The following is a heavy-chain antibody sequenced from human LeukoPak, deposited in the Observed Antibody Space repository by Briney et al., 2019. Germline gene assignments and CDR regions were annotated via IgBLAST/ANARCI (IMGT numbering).Heavy chain of an antibody. CDR3: ARAFSDILTGFFFDY. CDR1: GYSISSGYY. J-gene: IGHJ4*02. V-gene: IGHV4-38-2*01. D-gene: IGHD3-9*01. CDR2: IYHSGST. Sequence: SETLSLTCAVSGYSISSGYYWGWIRQPPGKGLEWIGSIYHSGSTYYNPSLKSRVTISVDTSKNQFSLKRSSVTAEDTAVYYCARAFSDILTGFFFDYWGQGPLVTVSP.